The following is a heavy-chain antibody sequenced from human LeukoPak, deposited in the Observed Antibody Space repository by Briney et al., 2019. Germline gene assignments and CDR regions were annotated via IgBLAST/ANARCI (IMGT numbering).Heavy chain of an antibody. J-gene: IGHJ4*02. V-gene: IGHV3-74*01. D-gene: IGHD4-11*01. CDR3: AKSSEYNNYGIDY. CDR1: GYTFSSYW. Sequence: GGSLRLSCAASGYTFSSYWMHWVRQAPGKGLVWVSRIDTDGSITSYADSVKGRFTISRDNSKSTLYLQMSSLRAEDTALYYCAKSSEYNNYGIDYWGQGTLVTVSS. CDR2: IDTDGSIT.